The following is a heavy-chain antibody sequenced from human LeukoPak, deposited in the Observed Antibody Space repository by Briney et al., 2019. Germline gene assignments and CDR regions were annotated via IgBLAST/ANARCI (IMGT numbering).Heavy chain of an antibody. V-gene: IGHV4-59*08. CDR2: IYYSGST. D-gene: IGHD3-22*01. J-gene: IGHJ4*02. CDR3: ARHYYDSSGYYYGSLFHY. CDR1: GGSISRYY. Sequence: SETLSLTCSVSGGSISRYYWSWFRQPPGKRLEWIGYIYYSGSTNYNPSLTSRVTISVDTSKNQFSLKLNSVTAADTAVYYCARHYYDSSGYYYGSLFHYWGQGTLVTVSS.